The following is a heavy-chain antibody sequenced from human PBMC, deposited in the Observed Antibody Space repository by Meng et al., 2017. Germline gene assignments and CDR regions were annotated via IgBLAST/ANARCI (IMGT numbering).Heavy chain of an antibody. CDR3: LDEAPRSDY. V-gene: IGHV3-74*01. Sequence: QPGAGSVHLGSLLGLSCATSGFTFNNYWMHRVLQVQGKGLLWVSRISGEGSTTNYADSVKGRFTISRDNAKNTLYLQMNSLRPEDTAVYYCLDEAPRSDYWGQGSLVTVSS. CDR2: ISGEGSTT. J-gene: IGHJ4*02. CDR1: GFTFNNYW. D-gene: IGHD1-1*01.